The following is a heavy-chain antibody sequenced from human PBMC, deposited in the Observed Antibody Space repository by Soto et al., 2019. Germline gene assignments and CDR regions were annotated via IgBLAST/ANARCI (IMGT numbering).Heavy chain of an antibody. CDR2: ISASNGGT. J-gene: IGHJ6*03. V-gene: IGHV1-18*01. CDR3: ARVVRGSNIDDYYHMDV. Sequence: QVLLVQSGAEVKKPGASVKVSCKASGYTFSSHGITWLRQAPGQGLEWMGWISASNGGTNYAQRLQGRVTVTTDTSTTTAYLELRSLRSEDTAVYYCARVVRGSNIDDYYHMDVWGKGTMVTVSS. D-gene: IGHD3-10*01. CDR1: GYTFSSHG.